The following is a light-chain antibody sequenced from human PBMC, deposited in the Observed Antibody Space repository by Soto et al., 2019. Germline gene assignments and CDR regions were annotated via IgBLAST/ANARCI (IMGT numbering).Light chain of an antibody. J-gene: IGKJ5*01. Sequence: EIVLTQSPATLSLSPGERATLSCRASQSVSSYLAWYRQKPGQAPRLLIYDASNRATGIPARFSGSGSGTDFTLTISSLEPEDFAVYYCQQRSNWFITFGQGTRLEI. CDR1: QSVSSY. V-gene: IGKV3-11*01. CDR3: QQRSNWFIT. CDR2: DAS.